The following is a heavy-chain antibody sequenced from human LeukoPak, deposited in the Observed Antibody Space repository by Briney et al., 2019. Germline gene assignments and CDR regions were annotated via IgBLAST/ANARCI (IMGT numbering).Heavy chain of an antibody. Sequence: PSETLSLTCAVYGGSFSGYYWSWIRQPPGKGLEWIGEINHSGSTNYNPSLKSRVTISVDTSKNQFSLKLSSVTAADTAVYYCARASLSSWRYMDFWGKGTTVTVSS. J-gene: IGHJ6*03. V-gene: IGHV4-34*01. D-gene: IGHD6-13*01. CDR2: INHSGST. CDR1: GGSFSGYY. CDR3: ARASLSSWRYMDF.